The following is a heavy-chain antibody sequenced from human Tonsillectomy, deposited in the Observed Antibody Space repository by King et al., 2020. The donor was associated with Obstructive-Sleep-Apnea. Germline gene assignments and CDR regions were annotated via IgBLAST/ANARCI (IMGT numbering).Heavy chain of an antibody. CDR1: GYSFTSYW. V-gene: IGHV5-10-1*01. D-gene: IGHD4-17*01. Sequence: VQLVESGAEVKKPGESLRISCKGSGYSFTSYWISWGRQMPGKGLEWMGRIDPSDSYTNHNPSFKGHVRISADKSISTAYLQWSSLKASDTAFYYCARHFSGAYTFDYWGQGTLVTVSS. CDR3: ARHFSGAYTFDY. CDR2: IDPSDSYT. J-gene: IGHJ4*02.